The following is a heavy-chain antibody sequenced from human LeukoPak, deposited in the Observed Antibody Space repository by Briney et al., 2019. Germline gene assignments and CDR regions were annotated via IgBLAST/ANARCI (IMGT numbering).Heavy chain of an antibody. CDR1: GGSFSGYY. Sequence: SETLSLTCAVYGGSFSGYYWSWIRQPPGKGLEWIGEINHSGSTNYNPSLKSRVTISVDTSKNQFSLKLSSVTAADTAVYYCARILYLPFKYYYGMDVWGQGTTVTVSS. V-gene: IGHV4-34*01. CDR2: INHSGST. CDR3: ARILYLPFKYYYGMDV. J-gene: IGHJ6*02. D-gene: IGHD2-2*02.